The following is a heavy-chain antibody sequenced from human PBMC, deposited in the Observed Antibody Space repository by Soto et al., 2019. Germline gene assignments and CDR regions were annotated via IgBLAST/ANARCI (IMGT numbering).Heavy chain of an antibody. D-gene: IGHD3-10*01. CDR1: GFTFSSYG. J-gene: IGHJ4*02. V-gene: IGHV3-30*18. CDR2: ISYDGSNK. Sequence: QVQLVESGGGVVQPGRSLRLSCAASGFTFSSYGMHWVRQAPGKGLEWVAVISYDGSNKYYADSVKGRFTISRDNSKNPLYLQMNSLRAEDTAVHYCAKGRWGDFDYWGQGTLVTVSS. CDR3: AKGRWGDFDY.